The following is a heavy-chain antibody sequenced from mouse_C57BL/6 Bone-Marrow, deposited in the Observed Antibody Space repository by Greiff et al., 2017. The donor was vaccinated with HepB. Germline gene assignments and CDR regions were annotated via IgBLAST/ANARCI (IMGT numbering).Heavy chain of an antibody. CDR2: IYPRSGNT. Sequence: QVQLKQSGAELARPGASVKLSCKASGYTFTSYGISWVKQRTGQGLEWIGEIYPRSGNTYYNEKCKGKATLTADKSSSTAYMGLRSLPSEDSAVYFCARNGYYDYGPGGQGTLVTVSA. CDR3: ARNGYYDYGP. V-gene: IGHV1-81*01. CDR1: GYTFTSYG. J-gene: IGHJ3*01. D-gene: IGHD2-4*01.